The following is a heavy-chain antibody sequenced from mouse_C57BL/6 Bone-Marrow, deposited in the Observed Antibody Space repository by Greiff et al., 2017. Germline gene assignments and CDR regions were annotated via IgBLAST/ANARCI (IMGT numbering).Heavy chain of an antibody. CDR3: ARGYGYDY. J-gene: IGHJ2*01. CDR2: LYPRSGNT. Sequence: QFQLQPSGPELARPGASVKLSCKASGYTFTSYGISWVKQRPGPGLEWIGELYPRSGNTYYNEQFKGKATLTADKASSTAYMELRSVTAEDAAVYFCARGYGYDYWGQGTTLTVSS. D-gene: IGHD2-2*01. V-gene: IGHV1-81*01. CDR1: GYTFTSYG.